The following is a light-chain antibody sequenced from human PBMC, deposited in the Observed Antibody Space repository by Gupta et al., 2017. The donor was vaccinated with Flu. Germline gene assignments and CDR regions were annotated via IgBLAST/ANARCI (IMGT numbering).Light chain of an antibody. Sequence: SITIPCTGTSRDVGGYNGVAWYQQHPGNAPILVSDDVYNRPSGVSNRCAGSKSGTTALTTTSGLQAEDDAYYYCTSYTRIRLVIFGGGTKLTVL. CDR3: TSYTRIRLVI. CDR1: SRDVGGYNG. J-gene: IGLJ2*01. V-gene: IGLV2-14*03. CDR2: DVY.